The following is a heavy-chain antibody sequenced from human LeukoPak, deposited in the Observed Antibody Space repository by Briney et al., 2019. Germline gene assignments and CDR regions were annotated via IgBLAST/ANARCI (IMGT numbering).Heavy chain of an antibody. V-gene: IGHV3-30*18. CDR3: AKADCGSTSCHPDC. D-gene: IGHD2-2*01. J-gene: IGHJ4*02. CDR2: IAYDEINT. Sequence: QPGGSLRLSCAASGFTFSNYGMHWVRQAPGKGLEWVAVIAYDEINTNHADSVKGRFTVSRDNSKKTLFLQMNSLRAEDTAVYYCAKADCGSTSCHPDCWGQGTLVTVSS. CDR1: GFTFSNYG.